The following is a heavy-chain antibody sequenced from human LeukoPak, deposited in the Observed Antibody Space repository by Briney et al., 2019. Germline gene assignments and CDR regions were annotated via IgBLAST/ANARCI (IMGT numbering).Heavy chain of an antibody. J-gene: IGHJ4*02. D-gene: IGHD3-22*01. CDR3: ARSSYYYDSSGYYSPDY. CDR1: GFIFRSYG. Sequence: GGSLRLSCAASGFIFRSYGMHWVRQAPGSGLEGVAFIRYDGNNEDYVDSVKGRFTISRDNSKNTLYLQMNGLRAEDTAVYYCARSSYYYDSSGYYSPDYWGQGTLVTVSS. CDR2: IRYDGNNE. V-gene: IGHV3-30*02.